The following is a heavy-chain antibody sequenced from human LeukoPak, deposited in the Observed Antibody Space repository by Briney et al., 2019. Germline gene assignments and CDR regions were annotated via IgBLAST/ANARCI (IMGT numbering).Heavy chain of an antibody. CDR2: IKQDGSER. CDR1: GFIFSSFW. J-gene: IGHJ4*02. V-gene: IGHV3-7*03. D-gene: IGHD1-14*01. Sequence: GGSLRLSCAASGFIFSSFWMTWVRQAPGKGLEWMANIKQDGSERNYMDSVKGRLTLSRDNTKNSIYLQMNSLRADDTAIYYCARGGTRRPSPFDYWGQGILVTVSS. CDR3: ARGGTRRPSPFDY.